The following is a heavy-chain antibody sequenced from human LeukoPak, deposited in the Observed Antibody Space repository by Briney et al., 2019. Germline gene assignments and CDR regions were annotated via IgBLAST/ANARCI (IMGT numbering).Heavy chain of an antibody. CDR2: IGTAGDP. V-gene: IGHV3-13*04. CDR1: GFTFSNYD. Sequence: GGSLRLSCAASGFTFSNYDMHWVRQATGKGLEWVSAIGTAGDPYYPGSVKGRFTISRENAKNSLYLQMNSLRAGDTAVYYCARDEHSSGYHYDPEYFQHWGQGTLVTVSS. CDR3: ARDEHSSGYHYDPEYFQH. J-gene: IGHJ1*01. D-gene: IGHD3-22*01.